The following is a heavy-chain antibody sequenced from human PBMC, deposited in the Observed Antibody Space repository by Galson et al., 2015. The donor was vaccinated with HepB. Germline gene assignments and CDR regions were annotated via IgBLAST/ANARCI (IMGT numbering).Heavy chain of an antibody. CDR1: GFIFSTYG. V-gene: IGHV3-13*04. CDR3: VREVSMIRGQVMDGMDV. J-gene: IGHJ6*02. CDR2: IGISGTT. Sequence: SLRLSCAASGFIFSTYGMHWVRQRTGEGLEWVSGIGISGTTYYPGSVKGRFTVSRENAKNSLYLQMNNLGAGDTAVYYCVREVSMIRGQVMDGMDVRGQGTTVTVSS. D-gene: IGHD3-10*01.